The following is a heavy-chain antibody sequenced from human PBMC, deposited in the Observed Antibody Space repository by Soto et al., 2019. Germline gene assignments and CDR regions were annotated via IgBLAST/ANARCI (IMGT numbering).Heavy chain of an antibody. CDR3: ARDRPHNYYGMDV. CDR1: GFTFSSYA. J-gene: IGHJ6*02. V-gene: IGHV3-30-3*01. Sequence: GGSLRLSCAASGFTFSSYAMHWVRQAPGKGLEWVAVISYDGSNKYYADSVKGRFTISRDNAKNSLYLQMNSLRAEDTAVYYCARDRPHNYYGMDVWGQGTTVTVSS. CDR2: ISYDGSNK.